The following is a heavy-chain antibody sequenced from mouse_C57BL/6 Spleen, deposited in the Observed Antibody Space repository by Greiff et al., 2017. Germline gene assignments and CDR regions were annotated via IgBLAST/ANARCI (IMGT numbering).Heavy chain of an antibody. J-gene: IGHJ2*01. CDR2: ISSGSSTI. Sequence: EVMLVESGGGLVKPGGSLKLSCAASGFTFSDYGMHWVRQAPEKGLEWVAYISSGSSTIYYADTVKGRFTISRDNAKNTLFLQMNSLRSEDTAMYYCAEYHYFDYWGQGTTLTVSS. CDR1: GFTFSDYG. D-gene: IGHD5-1*01. V-gene: IGHV5-17*01. CDR3: AEYHYFDY.